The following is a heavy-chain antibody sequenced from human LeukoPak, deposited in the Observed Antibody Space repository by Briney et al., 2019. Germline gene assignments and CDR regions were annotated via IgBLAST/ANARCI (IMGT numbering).Heavy chain of an antibody. J-gene: IGHJ6*03. CDR3: ARDGYYYGSGSLESYYYYYMGV. D-gene: IGHD3-10*01. Sequence: GGSLRLSCAASGFTFSSYSMNWVRQAPGKGLEWVSSISCTSSSIYYADSVKGRFTISRDNAKNSLYLQMNSLRAEDTAVYYCARDGYYYGSGSLESYYYYYMGVWGKGTTVTVSS. V-gene: IGHV3-21*01. CDR1: GFTFSSYS. CDR2: ISCTSSSI.